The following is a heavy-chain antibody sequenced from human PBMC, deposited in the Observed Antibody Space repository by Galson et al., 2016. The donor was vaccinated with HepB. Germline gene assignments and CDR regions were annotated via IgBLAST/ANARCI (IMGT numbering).Heavy chain of an antibody. J-gene: IGHJ2*01. Sequence: SETLSLTCSVSGDSITTTSYYWAWIRQSPGKGLEWIGSIHHTGSSHYNPSLKRRLIISVDTSKNQFSLRLSSVTAADTTLYYCARQRGGNWGWRYFDLWGRGTLVTVSS. CDR1: GDSITTTSYY. D-gene: IGHD7-27*01. CDR3: ARQRGGNWGWRYFDL. CDR2: IHHTGSS. V-gene: IGHV4-39*01.